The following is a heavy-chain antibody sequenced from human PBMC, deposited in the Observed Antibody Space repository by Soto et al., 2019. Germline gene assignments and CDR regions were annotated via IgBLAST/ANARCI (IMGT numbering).Heavy chain of an antibody. V-gene: IGHV3-21*01. CDR3: ARDGKEGNYYYYYGTDV. CDR2: ISISSSYI. Sequence: WGSLRLSCAASGFTFSSYSMNWVRQAPGKGLEWVSSISISSSYIYYADSVKGRFTISRDNAKNSLYLPMNSLRAEDTAVYYCARDGKEGNYYYYYGTDVWGEGTTVTVS. J-gene: IGHJ6*02. D-gene: IGHD1-1*01. CDR1: GFTFSSYS.